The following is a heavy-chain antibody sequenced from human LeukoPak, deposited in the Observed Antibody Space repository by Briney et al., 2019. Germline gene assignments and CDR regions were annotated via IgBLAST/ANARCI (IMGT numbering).Heavy chain of an antibody. V-gene: IGHV1-24*01. CDR2: FDPGDDET. J-gene: IGHJ5*01. D-gene: IGHD1-26*01. CDR3: ATEKDLLLDS. CDR1: GFSLSELS. Sequence: ASVKVSCKVSGFSLSELSTHWVRQAPGQGLEWMGGFDPGDDETIYAQKFQGRVTMTEDTSTDTAYLELSSLRSEDTAVYFCATEKDLLLDSWGQGTPVTVSS.